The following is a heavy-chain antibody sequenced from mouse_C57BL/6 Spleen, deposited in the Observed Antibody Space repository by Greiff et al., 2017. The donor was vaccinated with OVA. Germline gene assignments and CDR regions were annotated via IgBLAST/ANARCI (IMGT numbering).Heavy chain of an antibody. D-gene: IGHD3-2*02. CDR2: IYPGDGDT. Sequence: QVQLKESGAELVKPGASVKISCKASGYAFSSYWMNWVKQRPGKGLEWIGQIYPGDGDTNYNGKFKGKATLTADKSSSTAYMQLSSLTSEDSAVYFCARGAQRAYAMDYWGQGTSVTVSS. CDR3: ARGAQRAYAMDY. V-gene: IGHV1-80*01. J-gene: IGHJ4*01. CDR1: GYAFSSYW.